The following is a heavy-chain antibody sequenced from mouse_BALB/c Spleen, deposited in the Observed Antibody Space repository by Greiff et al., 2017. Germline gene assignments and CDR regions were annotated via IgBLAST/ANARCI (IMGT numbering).Heavy chain of an antibody. CDR1: GFTFSSYG. J-gene: IGHJ2*01. V-gene: IGHV5-6*02. CDR2: ISSGGSYT. Sequence: DVMLVESGGDLVKPGGSLKLSCAASGFTFSSYGMSWVRQTPDKRLEWVATISSGGSYTYYPDSVKGRFTISRDNAKNTLYLQMSSLKSEDTAMYYCARHVRVYYFDYWGQGTTLTVSS. CDR3: ARHVRVYYFDY.